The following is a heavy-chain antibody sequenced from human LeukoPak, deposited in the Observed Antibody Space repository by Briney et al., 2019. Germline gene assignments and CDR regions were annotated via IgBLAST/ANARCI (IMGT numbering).Heavy chain of an antibody. D-gene: IGHD6-19*01. CDR1: GFTFSSSG. CDR2: IWYDGSNK. J-gene: IGHJ4*02. CDR3: ARTIAVAGPYYFDY. Sequence: GGSLRLSCAASGFTFSSSGMHWVRQAPGKGLEWVAVIWYDGSNKYYAESVKGRFTISRGNSKNTLFLQMNSLRADDTAVYYCARTIAVAGPYYFDYWGQGTLVTVSS. V-gene: IGHV3-33*01.